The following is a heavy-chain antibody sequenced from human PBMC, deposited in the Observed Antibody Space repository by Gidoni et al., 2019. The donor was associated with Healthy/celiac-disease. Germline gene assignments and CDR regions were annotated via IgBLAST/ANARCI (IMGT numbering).Heavy chain of an antibody. CDR1: GFTFSSYA. CDR3: AKDSGAYGSGKNWFDP. D-gene: IGHD3-10*01. V-gene: IGHV3-23*01. J-gene: IGHJ5*02. Sequence: EVQLLESGVGLVQPGGSLRLSCAASGFTFSSYAMSWVRQAPGKGLEWVSAISGSGGSTYYADSVKGRFTISRDNSKNTLYLQMNSLRAEDTAVYYCAKDSGAYGSGKNWFDPWGQGTLVTVSS. CDR2: ISGSGGST.